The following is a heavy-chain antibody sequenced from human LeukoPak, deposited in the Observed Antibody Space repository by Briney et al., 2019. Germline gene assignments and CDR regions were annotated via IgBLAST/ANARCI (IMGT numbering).Heavy chain of an antibody. J-gene: IGHJ3*02. CDR2: MNPNGGNS. D-gene: IGHD6-19*01. CDR3: ARGPFVLIAGAGNDAFDI. V-gene: IGHV1-8*01. CDR1: GYTFTSYD. Sequence: ASLKVSCKASGYTFTSYDINWVRQATGQGLEWMGWMNPNGGNSGYGQKFQGRVTMTRNTSIRTAYMELSSLRSGDTAVYYCARGPFVLIAGAGNDAFDIWGQGTMVTVSS.